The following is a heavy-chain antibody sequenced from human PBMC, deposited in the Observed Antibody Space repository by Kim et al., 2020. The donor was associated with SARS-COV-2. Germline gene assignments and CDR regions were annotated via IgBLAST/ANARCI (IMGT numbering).Heavy chain of an antibody. V-gene: IGHV1-69*13. Sequence: SVKVSCKASGGTFSSYAISWVRQAPGQGLEWMGGIIPIFGTAHYAQKFQGRVTITADESPSTSYMELSSLRTEDTAVYYCARSVRVGAITGGHDLYYYYGMDFWGQGTMVTVSS. CDR3: ARSVRVGAITGGHDLYYYYGMDF. CDR1: GGTFSSYA. CDR2: IIPIFGTA. J-gene: IGHJ6*02. D-gene: IGHD1-26*01.